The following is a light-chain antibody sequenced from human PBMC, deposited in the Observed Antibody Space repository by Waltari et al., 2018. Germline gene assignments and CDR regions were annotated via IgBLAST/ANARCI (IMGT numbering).Light chain of an antibody. V-gene: IGLV1-47*01. Sequence: QSVLIQPPSASETPGQRVTISCSGSNSNIGSNYVCWYQHLPGTAPELLIYRNTRGPSGVPDRCSGAKSDASASRAIGGLRSEDEADYYCAAWVDSLRAWVVGGGTKLTVL. CDR1: NSNIGSNY. CDR3: AAWVDSLRAWV. J-gene: IGLJ3*02. CDR2: RNT.